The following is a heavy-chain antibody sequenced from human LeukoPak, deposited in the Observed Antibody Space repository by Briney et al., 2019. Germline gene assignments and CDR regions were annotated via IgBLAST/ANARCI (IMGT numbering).Heavy chain of an antibody. CDR2: VYHSGST. J-gene: IGHJ4*02. CDR1: GGSISSGGYS. V-gene: IGHV4-30-2*01. CDR3: AREDVDTAMVID. Sequence: KPSQTLSLTCAVSGGSISSGGYSWSWIRQPPGKGLEWIGYVYHSGSTYYNPSLKSRVTISVDRSKNQFSLKLSSVTAADTAVYYCAREDVDTAMVIDWGQGTLVTVSS. D-gene: IGHD5-18*01.